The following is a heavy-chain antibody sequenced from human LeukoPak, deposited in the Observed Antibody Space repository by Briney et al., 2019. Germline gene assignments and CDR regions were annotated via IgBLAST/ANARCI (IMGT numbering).Heavy chain of an antibody. Sequence: GGSLRLSCAASGFIFSSYSMNWVRQAPAKGLEWVSSINPAGTYTLYADSVQGRFTISRDNAENSLSMQMDSLRQEDTAVYYCVRDFLGESGAGGTWGERTLVTVSS. CDR1: GFIFSSYS. D-gene: IGHD3-16*01. CDR2: INPAGTYT. J-gene: IGHJ5*02. V-gene: IGHV3-21*01. CDR3: VRDFLGESGAGGT.